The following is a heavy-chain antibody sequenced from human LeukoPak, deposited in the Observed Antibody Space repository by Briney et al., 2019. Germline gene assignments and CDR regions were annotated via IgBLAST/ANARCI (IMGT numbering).Heavy chain of an antibody. J-gene: IGHJ6*02. CDR1: GFTFSSYW. D-gene: IGHD5-12*01. CDR3: ARDRGVGMDV. V-gene: IGHV3-74*01. CDR2: INSDGSST. Sequence: PGGSLRLSCAASGFTFSSYWMHWVRQAPGKGLVGVSRINSDGSSTSYADSVKGRFTISRDNAKNTLYLQMNSLRAEDTAVYYCARDRGVGMDVWGQGTTVTVSS.